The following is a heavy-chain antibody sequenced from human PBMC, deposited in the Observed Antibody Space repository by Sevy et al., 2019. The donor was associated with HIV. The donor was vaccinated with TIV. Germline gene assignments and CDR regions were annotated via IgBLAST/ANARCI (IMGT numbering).Heavy chain of an antibody. D-gene: IGHD2-8*01. Sequence: GGSLRLSCAASGFTFGNHAIHWVRQAPGKGLEWLAIISFEGRNEQYADSVKGRFTISRDNSKNTVYLQMTRLRTEDTAVYYCVRDRCTDGVCFRSGYFDYWGQGTLVTVSS. J-gene: IGHJ4*01. CDR2: ISFEGRNE. CDR1: GFTFGNHA. V-gene: IGHV3-30*04. CDR3: VRDRCTDGVCFRSGYFDY.